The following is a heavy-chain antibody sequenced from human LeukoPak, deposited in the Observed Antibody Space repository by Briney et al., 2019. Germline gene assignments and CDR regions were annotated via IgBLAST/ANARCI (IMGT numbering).Heavy chain of an antibody. CDR1: GFTFSNYC. CDR2: IYYDGSNN. D-gene: IGHD6-13*01. V-gene: IGHV3-33*01. Sequence: GRSLRLSCAASGFTFSNYCMHWVRQPPAEGLDWVALIYYDGSNNYHADSVNGRFTISRDNSKNTLFLQMNSLRAEDTAVYYCARERRSAEAASPYVDYWGQGTLVTVSS. CDR3: ARERRSAEAASPYVDY. J-gene: IGHJ4*02.